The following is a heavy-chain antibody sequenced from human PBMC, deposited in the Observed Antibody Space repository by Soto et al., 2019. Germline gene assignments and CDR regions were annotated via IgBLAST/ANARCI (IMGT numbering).Heavy chain of an antibody. Sequence: ASVKVSCKASGYTFTSYAMHWVRQAPGQRLEWMGWINVGNGNTKYSQKFQGRVTITRDTSASTAYMELSSLRSEDTAVYYCAREPYSSSWYYYYYGMDVWGQGTMVTVSS. CDR2: INVGNGNT. V-gene: IGHV1-3*01. CDR1: GYTFTSYA. J-gene: IGHJ6*02. D-gene: IGHD6-13*01. CDR3: AREPYSSSWYYYYYGMDV.